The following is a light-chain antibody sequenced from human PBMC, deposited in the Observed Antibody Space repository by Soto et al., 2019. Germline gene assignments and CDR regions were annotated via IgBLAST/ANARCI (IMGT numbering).Light chain of an antibody. J-gene: IGKJ2*01. Sequence: AIQMTQAPSSLSASVGDRVTITCRASQGMKNDLGWYQQRPGKGPKLLIYAASSLQSGVPSRFSGSASGTDFTLTVSSLQSEDVAPYYCLQDYNFPYTFGQGTKLEIK. V-gene: IGKV1-6*01. CDR2: AAS. CDR3: LQDYNFPYT. CDR1: QGMKND.